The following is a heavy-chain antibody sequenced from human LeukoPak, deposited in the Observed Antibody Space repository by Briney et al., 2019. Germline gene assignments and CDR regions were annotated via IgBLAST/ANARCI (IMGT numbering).Heavy chain of an antibody. CDR2: ISGSDGGT. Sequence: GGPLRLSCAASGFPFTTYAMGWVRQAPGKGLEWVSAISGSDGGTHSADSVKGRFTTSTDNSKNTLYLQMNSLRADDTAVYYCARLRNTMTTPRFDYWGQGTLVTVSS. CDR3: ARLRNTMTTPRFDY. D-gene: IGHD4-17*01. V-gene: IGHV3-23*01. CDR1: GFPFTTYA. J-gene: IGHJ4*02.